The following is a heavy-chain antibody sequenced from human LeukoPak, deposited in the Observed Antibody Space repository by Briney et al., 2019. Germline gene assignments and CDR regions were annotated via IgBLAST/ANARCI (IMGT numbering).Heavy chain of an antibody. CDR3: ARGGSWYYYDSSGYYGWDIDVDDAFDI. J-gene: IGHJ3*02. V-gene: IGHV3-48*04. D-gene: IGHD3-22*01. CDR2: ISSSGSTI. Sequence: GGSLRLSCAASGFTFSSYAMSWVRQAPGKGLEWVSYISSSGSTIYYADSVKGRFTISRDNAKNSLYLQMNSLRAEDTAVYYCARGGSWYYYDSSGYYGWDIDVDDAFDIWGQGTMVTVSS. CDR1: GFTFSSYA.